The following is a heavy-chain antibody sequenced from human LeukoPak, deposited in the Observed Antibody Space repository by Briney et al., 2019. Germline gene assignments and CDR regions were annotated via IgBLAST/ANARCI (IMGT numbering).Heavy chain of an antibody. D-gene: IGHD3-9*01. V-gene: IGHV3-66*01. CDR2: XXXGGST. CDR3: ARISYYDILTGYYFGAFDI. CDR1: GFTVSSNY. J-gene: IGHJ3*02. Sequence: GGSLRLSCAASGFTVSSNYMSWVRQAPGKGLEWVSVXXXGGSTYYADSVKGRFTISRDNSKNTLYLQMNSLRAEDTAVYYCARISYYDILTGYYFGAFDIWGQGTMVTVSS.